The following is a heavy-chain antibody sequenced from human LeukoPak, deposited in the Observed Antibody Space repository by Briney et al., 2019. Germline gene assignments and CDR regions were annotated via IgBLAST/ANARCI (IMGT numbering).Heavy chain of an antibody. CDR3: ATLSLNWNYNHYFDF. D-gene: IGHD1-7*01. J-gene: IGHJ4*02. CDR2: IRSDGSNK. V-gene: IGHV3-30*02. Sequence: PGGSLRLSCAASGFTFNTYAMHWIRQAPGRGLEWVAFIRSDGSNKNYEDSVKGRFTISRDNSKNTLYLQMNSLRVEDTGVYYCATLSLNWNYNHYFDFWGQGTLVTISS. CDR1: GFTFNTYA.